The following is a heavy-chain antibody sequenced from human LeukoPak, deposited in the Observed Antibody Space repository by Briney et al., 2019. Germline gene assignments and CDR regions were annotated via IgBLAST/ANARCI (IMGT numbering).Heavy chain of an antibody. V-gene: IGHV3-30-3*01. CDR1: GFTFSSYA. J-gene: IGHJ4*02. CDR3: ARARTTTNWGLHDY. Sequence: GGSLRLSCAASGFTFSSYAMHWVRQAPGKGLEWVAVISCDGSNKYYADSVKGRFTISRDNSKNTLYLQMNSLRAEDTAVYYCARARTTTNWGLHDYWGQGTLVTVSS. CDR2: ISCDGSNK. D-gene: IGHD7-27*01.